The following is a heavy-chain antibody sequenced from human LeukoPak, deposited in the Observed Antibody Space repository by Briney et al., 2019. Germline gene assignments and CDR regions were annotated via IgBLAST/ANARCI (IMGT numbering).Heavy chain of an antibody. D-gene: IGHD4/OR15-4a*01. CDR1: GFTFSNYG. CDR2: IRYDGSHK. Sequence: RSGGSLRLSCAASGFTFSNYGMHWVRQAPGKGMEWVALIRYDGSHKYYADSVKGRFTISRDNSKNTLYLQMNSLRAEDTAVYYCAKDFRVAMVPAYFDYWGQGTLVTVSS. V-gene: IGHV3-30*02. J-gene: IGHJ4*02. CDR3: AKDFRVAMVPAYFDY.